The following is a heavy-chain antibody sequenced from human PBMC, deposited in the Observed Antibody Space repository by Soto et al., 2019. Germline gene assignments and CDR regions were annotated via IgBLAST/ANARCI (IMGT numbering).Heavy chain of an antibody. Sequence: PGGSLRLSCAASGFTFTNYAMTWARQAPGKGLEWVSSLLRSGSTTYYADSVKGRFTTSSDISANSLYLQMDSLRAEDTAVYYCAKDAVSGDGIWLLDSWGQGTVVTVSS. CDR1: GFTFTNYA. V-gene: IGHV3-23*01. J-gene: IGHJ4*02. CDR2: LLRSGSTT. D-gene: IGHD4-17*01. CDR3: AKDAVSGDGIWLLDS.